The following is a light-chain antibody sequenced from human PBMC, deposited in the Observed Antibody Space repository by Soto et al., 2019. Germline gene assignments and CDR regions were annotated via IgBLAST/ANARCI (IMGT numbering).Light chain of an antibody. CDR3: SSYAGSNNLV. J-gene: IGLJ3*02. CDR2: EVS. Sequence: QSALTQPPSASGSPGQSVTISCAGTSSDVGAYKYVSWYQQHPGKAPKLIIYEVSKRPSGVPDRFSGSKSDNTASLTVSGLQAEDEADYYCSSYAGSNNLVFGGGTQLTVL. V-gene: IGLV2-8*01. CDR1: SSDVGAYKY.